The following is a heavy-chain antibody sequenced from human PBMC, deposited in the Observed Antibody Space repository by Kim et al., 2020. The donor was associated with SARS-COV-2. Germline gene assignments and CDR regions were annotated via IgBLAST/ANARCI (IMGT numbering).Heavy chain of an antibody. J-gene: IGHJ4*01. CDR3: AKAMGGGYYYGLFDY. Sequence: GRSLRLSCAASGFTFSSYGMHWVRQAPGKGLEWVAVISYDGSNKYYADSVKGRFTISRDNSKNTLFLQMNSLRAEDTAVYYCAKAMGGGYYYGLFDYWG. V-gene: IGHV3-30*18. D-gene: IGHD1-26*01. CDR1: GFTFSSYG. CDR2: ISYDGSNK.